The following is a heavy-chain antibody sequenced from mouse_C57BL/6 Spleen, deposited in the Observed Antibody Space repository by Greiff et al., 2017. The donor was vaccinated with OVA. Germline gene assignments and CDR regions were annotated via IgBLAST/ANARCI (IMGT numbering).Heavy chain of an antibody. CDR3: ARKDYYGSSLYAMDY. CDR2: IDPSGSYT. V-gene: IGHV1-50*01. CDR1: GYTFTSYW. Sequence: QVQLQQPGAELVKPGASVKLSCKASGYTFTSYWMQWVKQRPGQGLEWIGEIDPSGSYTNYNQKFKGKATLTVDTSSSTAYMQLSSLTSEDSAVYYCARKDYYGSSLYAMDYWGQGTSVTVSS. D-gene: IGHD1-1*01. J-gene: IGHJ4*01.